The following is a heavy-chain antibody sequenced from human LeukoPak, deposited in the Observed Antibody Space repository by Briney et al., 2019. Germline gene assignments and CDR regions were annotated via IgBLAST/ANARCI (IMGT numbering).Heavy chain of an antibody. D-gene: IGHD2-15*01. Sequence: PGGSLRLSCAASGFTFSSYEMNWVRQAPGKGLEWVSSTSSSGGYINYADSVKGRFTIPRDNAKNSLYLQMNSLRPEDTAVYYCSRDRDVVVGDAHYDAFDVWGQGTVVTVSS. CDR1: GFTFSSYE. V-gene: IGHV3-48*03. CDR3: SRDRDVVVGDAHYDAFDV. J-gene: IGHJ3*01. CDR2: TSSSGGYI.